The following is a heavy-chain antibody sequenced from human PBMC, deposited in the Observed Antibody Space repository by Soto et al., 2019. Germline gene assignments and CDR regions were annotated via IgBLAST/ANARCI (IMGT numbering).Heavy chain of an antibody. V-gene: IGHV1-69*13. Sequence: AVKVSCKASGGTFSSYAISWVRQAPGQGLEWMGGIIPIFGTANYAQKFQGRVTITADESTSTAYMELSSLRSEDTAVYYCAREYCSGGSCYTGYPDKYNWFDPWGQGTLVTVYS. J-gene: IGHJ5*02. D-gene: IGHD2-15*01. CDR3: AREYCSGGSCYTGYPDKYNWFDP. CDR1: GGTFSSYA. CDR2: IIPIFGTA.